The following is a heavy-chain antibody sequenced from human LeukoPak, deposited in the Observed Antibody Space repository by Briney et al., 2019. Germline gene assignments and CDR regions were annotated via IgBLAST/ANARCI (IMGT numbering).Heavy chain of an antibody. Sequence: GGSLRLSCAASGFTFSSDSMNWVRQAPGKGLEWVSSISSSSSYIYYADSVKGRFTISRDNAKNSLYLQMNSLRAEDTAVYYCARLNVLLWFGERTGWFDPWGQGTLVTVSS. V-gene: IGHV3-21*01. J-gene: IGHJ5*02. CDR3: ARLNVLLWFGERTGWFDP. D-gene: IGHD3-10*01. CDR2: ISSSSSYI. CDR1: GFTFSSDS.